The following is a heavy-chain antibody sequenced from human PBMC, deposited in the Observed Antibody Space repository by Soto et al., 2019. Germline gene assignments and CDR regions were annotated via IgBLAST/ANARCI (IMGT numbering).Heavy chain of an antibody. CDR2: ISAYNGNT. CDR3: AVITYYDFWSGSYLFDY. J-gene: IGHJ4*02. Sequence: ASVKVSCKGSGYTFTSDGISWVRQAPGQGLEWMGWISAYNGNTNYAQKLQGRVTMTTDTSTSTAYMELRSLRSDDTAVYYCAVITYYDFWSGSYLFDYWGQGTLVTVS. D-gene: IGHD3-3*01. V-gene: IGHV1-18*01. CDR1: GYTFTSDG.